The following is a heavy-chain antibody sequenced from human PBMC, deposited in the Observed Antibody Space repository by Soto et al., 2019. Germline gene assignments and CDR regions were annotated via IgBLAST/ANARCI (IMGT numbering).Heavy chain of an antibody. CDR1: GGSISSSNW. Sequence: PSETLSLTCAVSGGSISSSNWWSWVRQPPGKGLEWIGEIYHSGSTNYNPSLKSRVTISVDKSKNQFSLKLSSVTAADTAVYYCARDSGIAVAGFDYWGQGTLVTVSS. J-gene: IGHJ4*02. V-gene: IGHV4-4*02. CDR2: IYHSGST. CDR3: ARDSGIAVAGFDY. D-gene: IGHD6-19*01.